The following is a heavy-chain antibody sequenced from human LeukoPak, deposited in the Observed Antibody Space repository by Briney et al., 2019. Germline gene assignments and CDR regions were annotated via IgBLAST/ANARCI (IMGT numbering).Heavy chain of an antibody. D-gene: IGHD3-22*01. J-gene: IGHJ4*02. CDR1: GYPFTTYN. CDR3: ARGFPPRRNYDSSGYYSYYFDY. V-gene: IGHV1-18*01. Sequence: GASVKFSCKASGYPFTTYNINWVRRAPGQGLEWMGWISAYNGHTKYAQKVQGRVTMTTDTSTSTAYMELRSLRSADTAVYYCARGFPPRRNYDSSGYYSYYFDYWGQGILVTVSS. CDR2: ISAYNGHT.